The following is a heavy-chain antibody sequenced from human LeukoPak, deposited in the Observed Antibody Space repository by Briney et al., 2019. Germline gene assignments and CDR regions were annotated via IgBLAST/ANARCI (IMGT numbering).Heavy chain of an antibody. J-gene: IGHJ4*02. CDR3: ASGRGGTAMAGSFDY. Sequence: GGSLRLSCAASGFTFSSYAMHWVRQAPGKGLEWVAVISYDGSNKYYADSVKGRFTISRDNSKNTLYLQMNSLRAEDTAVYYCASGRGGTAMAGSFDYLGQGTLVTVSS. V-gene: IGHV3-30*04. CDR2: ISYDGSNK. CDR1: GFTFSSYA. D-gene: IGHD5-18*01.